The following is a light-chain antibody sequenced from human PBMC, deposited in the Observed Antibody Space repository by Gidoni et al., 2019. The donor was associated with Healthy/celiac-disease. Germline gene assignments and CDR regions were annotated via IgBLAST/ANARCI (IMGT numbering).Light chain of an antibody. CDR3: SSYTSSSTLI. Sequence: QSALTQPASVSGSPGQPITISCTGTSSDVGGYNYVSWYQQHPGKAPKLMIYDVSNRPSEVSNRFSGSKSGNTASLTISGLQAEDEADYYCSSYTSSSTLIFGGGTKLTVL. J-gene: IGLJ2*01. CDR2: DVS. V-gene: IGLV2-14*01. CDR1: SSDVGGYNY.